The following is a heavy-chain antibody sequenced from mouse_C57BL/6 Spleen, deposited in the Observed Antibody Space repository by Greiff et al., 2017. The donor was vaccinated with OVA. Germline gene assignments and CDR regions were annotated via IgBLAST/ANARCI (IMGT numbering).Heavy chain of an antibody. D-gene: IGHD3-2*02. V-gene: IGHV3-8*01. J-gene: IGHJ4*01. Sequence: VQLKESGPGLAKPSQTLSLTCSVTGYSITSDYWNWIRKFPGNKLEYMGYISYSGSTYYNPSLKSRISITRDTSKNQYYLQLNSVTTEDTATYYCARGRGSSGFYYYAMDYWGQGTSVTVSS. CDR2: ISYSGST. CDR3: ARGRGSSGFYYYAMDY. CDR1: GYSITSDY.